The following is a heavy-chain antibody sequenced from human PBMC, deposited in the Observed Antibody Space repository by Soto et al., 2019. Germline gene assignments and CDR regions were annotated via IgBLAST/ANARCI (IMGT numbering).Heavy chain of an antibody. CDR2: LYYTGST. J-gene: IGHJ6*02. CDR3: ARHPEWTYGMDV. D-gene: IGHD3-3*01. Sequence: SETLSLTWTVSGGSISSSRNYWGWIRQPPGKGLEWIGSLYYTGSTYYNPSLKSRVTVSVDTSKNQFSLKLSSVTAADTAVYYCARHPEWTYGMDVWGQGTTVTVSS. V-gene: IGHV4-39*01. CDR1: GGSISSSRNY.